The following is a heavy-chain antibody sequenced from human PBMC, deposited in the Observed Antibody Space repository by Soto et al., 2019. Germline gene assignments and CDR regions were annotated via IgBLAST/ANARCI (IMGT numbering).Heavy chain of an antibody. D-gene: IGHD6-13*01. CDR1: GYTFTGYY. CDR3: ARAVDSWPYYYYGMDV. CDR2: INPNSGGT. V-gene: IGHV1-2*04. J-gene: IGHJ6*02. Sequence: ASVKVSCKASGYTFTGYYMHWVRQAPGQGLEWMGWINPNSGGTNYAQKFQGWVTMTRDTSISTAYMELSRLRSDDTAVHYCARAVDSWPYYYYGMDVWGQGTTVTVSS.